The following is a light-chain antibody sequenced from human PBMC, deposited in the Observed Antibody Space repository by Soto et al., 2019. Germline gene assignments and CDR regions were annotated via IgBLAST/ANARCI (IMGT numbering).Light chain of an antibody. J-gene: IGLJ2*01. CDR3: QSYDSSLSGSVV. Sequence: QAVGTQPPSVSGAQGQRVTISCTGSSSNIGAGYDVHWYQQLPGTAPKLLIYGNSTRPSGVPDRFSGSKSGTSASLAITGLQAEDEADYYCQSYDSSLSGSVVFGGGTKLTVL. V-gene: IGLV1-40*01. CDR1: SSNIGAGYD. CDR2: GNS.